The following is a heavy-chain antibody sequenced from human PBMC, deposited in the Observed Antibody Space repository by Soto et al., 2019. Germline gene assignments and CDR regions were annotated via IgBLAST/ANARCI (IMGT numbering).Heavy chain of an antibody. Sequence: ETLSLTCTVSGDSFSSYYWTWIRQPPGKRLEWVAYIFHTPNTNYNPSLKSRVAISVDTSKNQFSLKLRSVAPADAAVYYCAPLDGALDYWVPGTMVTVS. V-gene: IGHV4-59*01. CDR2: IFHTPNT. CDR1: GDSFSSYY. J-gene: IGHJ4*02. CDR3: APLDGALDY. D-gene: IGHD1-26*01.